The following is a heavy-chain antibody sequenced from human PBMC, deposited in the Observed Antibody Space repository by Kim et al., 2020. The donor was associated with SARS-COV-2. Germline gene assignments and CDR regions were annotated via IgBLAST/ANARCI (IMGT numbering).Heavy chain of an antibody. J-gene: IGHJ6*02. CDR2: INHSGST. Sequence: SETLSLTCAVYGGSFSGYYWSWIRQPPGKGLEWIGEINHSGSTNYNPSLKSRVTISVDTSKNQFSLKLSSVTAADTAVYYCARGDSEGMATSEEYYGMDVWGQGTTVTVSS. CDR3: ARGDSEGMATSEEYYGMDV. V-gene: IGHV4-34*01. CDR1: GGSFSGYY. D-gene: IGHD5-12*01.